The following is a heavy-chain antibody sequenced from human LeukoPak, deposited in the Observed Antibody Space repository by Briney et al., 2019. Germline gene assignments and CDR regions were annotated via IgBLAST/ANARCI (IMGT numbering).Heavy chain of an antibody. CDR1: GYTFISYF. J-gene: IGHJ4*02. Sequence: ASVKVSCKASGYTFISYFIHWVRQAPGQGLVWMGIINPSGGSTRYAQKFQGRVTMTRDTSTSTVYMEMSSLRSEDTAVYYCARSGGDAIRPFDYWGQGTLVTVSS. V-gene: IGHV1-46*01. CDR2: INPSGGST. CDR3: ARSGGDAIRPFDY. D-gene: IGHD2-21*02.